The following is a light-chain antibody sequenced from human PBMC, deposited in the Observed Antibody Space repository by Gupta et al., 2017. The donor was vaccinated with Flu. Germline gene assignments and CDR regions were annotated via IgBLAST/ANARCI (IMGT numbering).Light chain of an antibody. J-gene: IGKJ2*01. CDR3: QQSYSTRRT. V-gene: IGKV1-39*01. Sequence: RSSLSASEGDRVTITCRASQSINSYLNWYQQKPGKAPKLLIYAASSLQSGVPSRFSGSGSGTDFTLTISSLQAEDFATYYCQQSYSTRRTFGQGTKLEIK. CDR1: QSINSY. CDR2: AAS.